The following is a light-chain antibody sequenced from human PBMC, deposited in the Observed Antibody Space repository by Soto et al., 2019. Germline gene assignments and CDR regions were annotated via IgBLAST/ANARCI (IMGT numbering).Light chain of an antibody. CDR2: AAS. J-gene: IGKJ5*01. CDR1: QGISSY. V-gene: IGKV1D-8*03. Sequence: VICMTQSPSLLSASTGYRFTISCRISQGISSYLAWYQQKKGKAPKLLIYAASTLQSGVPSRSSGSGSGTDLTITISSMKNEDFATYYCQQLNSYTITFGHGTRLEIK. CDR3: QQLNSYTIT.